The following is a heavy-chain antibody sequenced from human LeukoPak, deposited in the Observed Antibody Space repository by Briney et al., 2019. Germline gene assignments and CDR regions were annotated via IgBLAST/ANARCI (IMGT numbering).Heavy chain of an antibody. CDR1: GFTFSSYA. CDR2: ISGSGGST. V-gene: IGHV3-23*01. Sequence: PGGSLRLSCAASGFTFSSYAMSWVRQAPGKGLEWVSAISGSGGSTYYADSVKGRFTISRDNSKNTLYLQMNSLRAEDTAVYYCPTPRVYCEILTGYYRPYYFYYWGQGTLVTVSS. CDR3: PTPRVYCEILTGYYRPYYFYY. D-gene: IGHD3-9*01. J-gene: IGHJ4*02.